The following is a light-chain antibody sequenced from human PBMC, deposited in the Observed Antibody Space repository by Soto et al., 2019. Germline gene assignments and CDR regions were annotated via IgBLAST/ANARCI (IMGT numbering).Light chain of an antibody. Sequence: EIVLTQSPGTLSLSPGERATISCRASQNVGRNYLAWFQQRPGQAPRLLIFGASSRATGTPDRISGSGSGTDFTLTINRLEPDDFAVYYCQEYAYSQLAFGAGTEVEFK. J-gene: IGKJ4*01. CDR2: GAS. CDR1: QNVGRNY. CDR3: QEYAYSQLA. V-gene: IGKV3-20*01.